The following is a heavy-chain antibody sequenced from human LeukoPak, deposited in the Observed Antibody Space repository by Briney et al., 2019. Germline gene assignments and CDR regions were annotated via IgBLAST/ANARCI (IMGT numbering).Heavy chain of an antibody. CDR2: INQDGSEK. J-gene: IGHJ4*02. CDR3: ARRLSYFDD. CDR1: GFTFSNYW. V-gene: IGHV3-7*01. Sequence: PGGSLRLSCVASGFTFSNYWMSWVRQAPRKGLEWVANINQDGSEKHYVDSVKGRFTISRDNAKNSLYLQMNSLRAEDTAVYYCARRLSYFDDWGQGTLVTVSS.